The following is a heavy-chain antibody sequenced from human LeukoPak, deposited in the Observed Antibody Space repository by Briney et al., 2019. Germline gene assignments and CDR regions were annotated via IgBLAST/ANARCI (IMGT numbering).Heavy chain of an antibody. D-gene: IGHD4-23*01. CDR1: GYTFTGYY. CDR3: ARDPVATVVTRFYYYYMDV. J-gene: IGHJ6*03. Sequence: ASVKVSCKASGYTFTGYYMHWVRQAPGQGLEWMGWINPNSGGTNYAQKFQGRVTMTRDTSISTAYMELSRLRSDDTAVYYCARDPVATVVTRFYYYYMDVWGKGTTITISS. V-gene: IGHV1-2*02. CDR2: INPNSGGT.